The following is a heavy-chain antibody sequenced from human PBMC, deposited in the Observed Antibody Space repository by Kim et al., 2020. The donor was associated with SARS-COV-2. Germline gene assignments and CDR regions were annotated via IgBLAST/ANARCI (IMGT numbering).Heavy chain of an antibody. Sequence: ASVKVSCKVSGYTLTELSMHWVRQAPGKGLEWMGGFDPEDGETIYAQKFQGRVTMTEDTSTDTAYMELSSLRSEDTAVYYCATEYYDYVWGSYRYHYWGQGTLVTVSS. CDR3: ATEYYDYVWGSYRYHY. J-gene: IGHJ4*02. CDR1: GYTLTELS. D-gene: IGHD3-16*02. CDR2: FDPEDGET. V-gene: IGHV1-24*01.